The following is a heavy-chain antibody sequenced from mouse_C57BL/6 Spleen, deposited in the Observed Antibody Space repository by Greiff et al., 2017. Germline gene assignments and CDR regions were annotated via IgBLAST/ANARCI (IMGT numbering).Heavy chain of an antibody. J-gene: IGHJ3*01. Sequence: QVQLKQSGAELVRPGASVTLSCKASGYTFTDYEMHWVKRTPVHGLEWIGAIDPETGGTAYNQKFKGKAILTADKSSSTAYMELRSLTSEDSAVYYCTRRTYSNYVGFAYWGQGTLVTVSA. CDR2: IDPETGGT. CDR3: TRRTYSNYVGFAY. V-gene: IGHV1-15*01. D-gene: IGHD2-5*01. CDR1: GYTFTDYE.